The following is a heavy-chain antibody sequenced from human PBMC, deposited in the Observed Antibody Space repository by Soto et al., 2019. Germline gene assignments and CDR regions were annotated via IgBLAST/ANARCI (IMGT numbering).Heavy chain of an antibody. D-gene: IGHD3-22*01. J-gene: IGHJ5*02. CDR1: GFTFSDYY. CDR2: ISSSGSTI. Sequence: GGSLRLSCAASGFTFSDYYMSWIRQAPGKGLEWVSYISSSGSTIYYADSVKGRFTISRDNAKNSLYLQMNSLRAGDTAVYYCARDNSYDSSGYYYLNWFDPWGQGTLVTVSS. V-gene: IGHV3-11*01. CDR3: ARDNSYDSSGYYYLNWFDP.